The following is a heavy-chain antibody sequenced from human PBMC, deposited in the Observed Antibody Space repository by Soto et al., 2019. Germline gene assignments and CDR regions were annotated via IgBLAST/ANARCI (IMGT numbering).Heavy chain of an antibody. CDR3: AGGNFRY. Sequence: ASVKVSGKASGYSFNTFNIYWVRQATGHGLEWMGWMNPNSGNTGYAQELRGRVTMTRNTSNTTAYMELTSLTSDDTGVYYCAGGNFRYWGQGTLVTVSS. J-gene: IGHJ4*02. CDR2: MNPNSGNT. V-gene: IGHV1-8*02. CDR1: GYSFNTFN.